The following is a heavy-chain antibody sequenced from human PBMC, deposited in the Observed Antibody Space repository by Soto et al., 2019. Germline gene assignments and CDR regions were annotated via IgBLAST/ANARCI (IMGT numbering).Heavy chain of an antibody. CDR2: HNGYNRQT. D-gene: IGHD1-1*01. V-gene: IGHV1-3*01. CDR3: AGPHDRAGLGT. Sequence: ASVKVSCKASENTFSTYLVHWVRQVHGQGLEWMGWHNGYNRQTEYSQKFQGRVTITRDTSAKTAYLELRSLTSEDTAVYYCAGPHDRAGLGTWGQGTLVTVSS. CDR1: ENTFSTYL. J-gene: IGHJ5*02.